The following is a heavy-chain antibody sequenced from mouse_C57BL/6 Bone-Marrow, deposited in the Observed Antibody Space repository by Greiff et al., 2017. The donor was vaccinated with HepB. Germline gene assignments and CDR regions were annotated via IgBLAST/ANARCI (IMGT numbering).Heavy chain of an antibody. Sequence: QVQLQQSGAELAKPGASVKLSCKASGYTFTSYWMHWVKQRPGQGLEWIGYINPSSGYTKYNQKFKDKATLTADKSSSTAYMQLSSLTYEDSAVYYCARTSYYSSSYHVSYWYFDVWGTGTTVTVSS. CDR3: ARTSYYSSSYHVSYWYFDV. CDR2: INPSSGYT. CDR1: GYTFTSYW. D-gene: IGHD1-1*01. V-gene: IGHV1-7*01. J-gene: IGHJ1*03.